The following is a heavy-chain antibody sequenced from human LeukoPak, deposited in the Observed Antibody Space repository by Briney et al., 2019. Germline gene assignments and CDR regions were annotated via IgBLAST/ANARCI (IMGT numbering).Heavy chain of an antibody. CDR2: ISGSGGST. J-gene: IGHJ6*04. Sequence: GGTLRLSCAASGFTFSSYGMSWVRQAPGKGLEWVSAISGSGGSTYYADSVKGRFTISRDNSKNTLYLQMNSLRAEDTAVYYCAKEAACSGGSCYPTVDVWGKGTTVTVSS. V-gene: IGHV3-23*01. CDR1: GFTFSSYG. CDR3: AKEAACSGGSCYPTVDV. D-gene: IGHD2-15*01.